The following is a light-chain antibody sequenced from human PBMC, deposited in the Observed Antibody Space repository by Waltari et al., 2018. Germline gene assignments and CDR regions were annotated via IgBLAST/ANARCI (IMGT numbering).Light chain of an antibody. CDR2: DTS. V-gene: IGKV3-11*01. Sequence: EIVLAQSPATLSLSPGERATLSCRASQSVRSYLAWYQQKPGQAPRLLIYDTSLRATDIPGRFSGSGSGTDFTLSISDLEPEDSAVYYCQQRSVWPITFGQGTR. CDR3: QQRSVWPIT. J-gene: IGKJ5*01. CDR1: QSVRSY.